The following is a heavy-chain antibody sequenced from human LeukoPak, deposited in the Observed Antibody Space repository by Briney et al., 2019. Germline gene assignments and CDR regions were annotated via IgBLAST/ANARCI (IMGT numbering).Heavy chain of an antibody. Sequence: SETLSLTCTVSGGSISSYTWSWIRHPPGRGLKWIGYIYHSGSTNYNPPLKSRATISVDTSKNHFSLKLSSVTAADTAVYYCARGNAVNTSTDYWGQGTLVTVSS. CDR2: IYHSGST. D-gene: IGHD6-19*01. V-gene: IGHV4-59*12. CDR3: ARGNAVNTSTDY. J-gene: IGHJ4*02. CDR1: GGSISSYT.